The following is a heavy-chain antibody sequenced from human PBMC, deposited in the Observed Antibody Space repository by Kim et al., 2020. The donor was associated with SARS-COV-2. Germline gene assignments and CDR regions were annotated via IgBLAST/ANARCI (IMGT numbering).Heavy chain of an antibody. V-gene: IGHV4-39*01. CDR2: IYYSGST. J-gene: IGHJ5*02. Sequence: SETLSLTCTVSGGSISSSSYYWGWIRQPPGKGLEWIGSIYYSGSTYYNPSLKSRVTISVDTSKNQFSLKLSSVTAADTAVYYCARRFYRIAAAGTGSGFDPWGQGTLVTVSS. D-gene: IGHD6-13*01. CDR1: GGSISSSSYY. CDR3: ARRFYRIAAAGTGSGFDP.